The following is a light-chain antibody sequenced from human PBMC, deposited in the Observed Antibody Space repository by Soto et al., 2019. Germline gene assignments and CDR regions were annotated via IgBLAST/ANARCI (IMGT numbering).Light chain of an antibody. CDR2: GAS. Sequence: EIVLTQSPDTLSLSPGESATLSCRASQSVSSSYLAWYQQKPGRAPRLIIYGASNRATGIPDRFSGSGSVTDFTITIRRLEPEDFAVFYCQQYDDSITFGQGTLLEIE. V-gene: IGKV3-20*01. J-gene: IGKJ5*01. CDR3: QQYDDSIT. CDR1: QSVSSSY.